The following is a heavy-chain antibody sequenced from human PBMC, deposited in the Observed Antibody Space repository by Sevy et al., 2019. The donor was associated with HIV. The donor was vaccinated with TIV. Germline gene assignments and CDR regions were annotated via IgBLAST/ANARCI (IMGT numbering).Heavy chain of an antibody. Sequence: GEALKISCKGSGYSFANYWIGWVRQMPGKGLEWMGIIDPRDSDTRYSPSFQCQVTSSAVKSITTAYLQWSSLKASDTAMYYCARQPAGGEDYFDYWGQGTLVTVSS. V-gene: IGHV5-51*01. J-gene: IGHJ4*02. CDR2: IDPRDSDT. CDR3: ARQPAGGEDYFDY. D-gene: IGHD3-10*01. CDR1: GYSFANYW.